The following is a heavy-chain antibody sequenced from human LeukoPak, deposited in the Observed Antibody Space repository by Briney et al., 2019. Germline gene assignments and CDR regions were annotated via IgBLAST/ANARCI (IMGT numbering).Heavy chain of an antibody. D-gene: IGHD3-22*01. J-gene: IGHJ5*02. V-gene: IGHV3-7*01. CDR2: IKQDGSEK. CDR3: AKEYYYDSSGYYDYLNWFDP. Sequence: PGGSLRLSCAASGFTFSSYWMSWVRQAPGKGLEWVANIKQDGSEKYYVDSVKGRFTISRDNAKNSLYLQMNSLRAEDTAVYYCAKEYYYDSSGYYDYLNWFDPWGQGTLVTVSS. CDR1: GFTFSSYW.